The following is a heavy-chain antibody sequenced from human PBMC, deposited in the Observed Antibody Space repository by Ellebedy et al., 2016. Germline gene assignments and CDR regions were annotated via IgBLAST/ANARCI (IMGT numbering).Heavy chain of an antibody. CDR3: AADQGVGATEAFDI. V-gene: IGHV1-69*13. CDR2: IIPIFGTA. D-gene: IGHD1-26*01. J-gene: IGHJ3*02. Sequence: ASVKVSCKASGGTFSSYAISWVRQAPGQGLEWMGGIIPIFGTANYAQKFQGRVTITADESTSTAYMELSSLRSEDTAVYYCAADQGVGATEAFDIWGQGTMVTVSS. CDR1: GGTFSSYA.